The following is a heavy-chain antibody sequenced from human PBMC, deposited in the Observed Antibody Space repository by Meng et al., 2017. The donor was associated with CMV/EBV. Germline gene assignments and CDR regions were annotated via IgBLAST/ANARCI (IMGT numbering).Heavy chain of an antibody. CDR3: AKDLEYSSSWRFDY. Sequence: SLKISCAASGFTFSSYEMNWVRQAPGKGLEWVSGISWNSGSIGYADSVKGRFTISRDNAKNSLYLQMNSLRAEDTALYYCAKDLEYSSSWRFDYWGQGTLVTVSS. V-gene: IGHV3-9*01. CDR1: GFTFSSYE. J-gene: IGHJ4*02. D-gene: IGHD6-6*01. CDR2: ISWNSGSI.